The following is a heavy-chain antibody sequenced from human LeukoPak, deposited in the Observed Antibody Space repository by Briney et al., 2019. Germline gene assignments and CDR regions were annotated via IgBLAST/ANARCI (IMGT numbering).Heavy chain of an antibody. CDR2: IYPGDSDT. J-gene: IGHJ4*02. V-gene: IGHV5-51*01. CDR3: ARHYDSSGYYAY. CDR1: GYGFTSYW. Sequence: GESLKISCKGSGYGFTSYWIGWVRQMPGKGLEWMGIIYPGDSDTRYSPSFQGQVTISADKSINTAYLHWRSLKASDTAMYYCARHYDSSGYYAYWGQGTLVTVSS. D-gene: IGHD3-22*01.